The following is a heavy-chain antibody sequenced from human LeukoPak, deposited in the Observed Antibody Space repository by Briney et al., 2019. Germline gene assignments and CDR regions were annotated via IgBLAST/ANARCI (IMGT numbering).Heavy chain of an antibody. CDR3: ARGNNYGDYVWGLYYYYYMDV. J-gene: IGHJ6*03. Sequence: GGSLRLSCAASGFTFSSYEMNWVRQAPGKGLEWVSYISTSGSTIYYADSVKGRFTISRDNAKNSLYLQMNSLRAEDTAVYYCARGNNYGDYVWGLYYYYYMDVWGKGTTVTVSS. V-gene: IGHV3-48*03. CDR2: ISTSGSTI. D-gene: IGHD4-17*01. CDR1: GFTFSSYE.